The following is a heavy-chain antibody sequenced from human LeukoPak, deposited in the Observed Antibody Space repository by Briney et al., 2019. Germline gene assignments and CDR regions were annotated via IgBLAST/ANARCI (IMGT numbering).Heavy chain of an antibody. CDR2: MHYTGNT. D-gene: IGHD6-13*01. Sequence: SETLSLTCTVSGDSISNYYWSWIRQPPGKGLEWIANMHYTGNTNYNPSLKSRVTISVDTSKSQFSLKLSSVTAADTAVYFCARAVAVAGSAFDYWGQGTLVTVSS. CDR1: GDSISNYY. V-gene: IGHV4-59*08. J-gene: IGHJ4*02. CDR3: ARAVAVAGSAFDY.